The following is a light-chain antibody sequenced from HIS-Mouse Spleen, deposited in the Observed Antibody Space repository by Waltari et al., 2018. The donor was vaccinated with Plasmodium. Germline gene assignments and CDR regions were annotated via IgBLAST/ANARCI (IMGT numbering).Light chain of an antibody. CDR2: AAS. J-gene: IGKJ1*01. CDR1: QSNSSY. CDR3: QQSYSTWT. Sequence: DIQMTQSPSSLSASVGDRVTITCRASQSNSSYLNWYQQKPGKAPNLLIYAASSLQSGVPSRFSGSGSGTDFTLTISSLQPEDVATYYCQQSYSTWTFGQGTKVEIK. V-gene: IGKV1-39*01.